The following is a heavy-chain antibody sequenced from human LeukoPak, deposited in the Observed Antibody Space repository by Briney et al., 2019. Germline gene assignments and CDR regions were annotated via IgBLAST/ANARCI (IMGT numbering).Heavy chain of an antibody. D-gene: IGHD2-21*01. CDR1: GGSFSGYY. CDR2: INHSGST. CDR3: ARGRIAYSYYYYYYMDV. V-gene: IGHV4-34*01. Sequence: PSETLSLTCAVYGGSFSGYYWSWIRQPPGKGLEWIGEINHSGSTNYNPSLKSRVTTSVDTSKNQFSLKLGSVTAADTAVYYCARGRIAYSYYYYYYMDVWGKGTTVTVSS. J-gene: IGHJ6*03.